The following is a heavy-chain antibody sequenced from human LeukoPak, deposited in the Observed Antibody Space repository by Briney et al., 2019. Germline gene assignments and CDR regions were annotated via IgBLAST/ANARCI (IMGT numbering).Heavy chain of an antibody. V-gene: IGHV3-7*01. Sequence: GGSLRLSCAASGFTFSSYWMSWVRQAPGKGLEWVANIKQDGSEKYYVDSVKGRFTISRDNAKNSLYLQMNSLRAEDTAVYYCARAPRYYDILTGYYNVYYYFDYWGQGTLVTVSS. D-gene: IGHD3-9*01. CDR1: GFTFSSYW. CDR2: IKQDGSEK. J-gene: IGHJ4*02. CDR3: ARAPRYYDILTGYYNVYYYFDY.